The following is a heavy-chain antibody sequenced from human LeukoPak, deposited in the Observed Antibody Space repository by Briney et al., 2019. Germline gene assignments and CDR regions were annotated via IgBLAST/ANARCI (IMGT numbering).Heavy chain of an antibody. D-gene: IGHD6-13*01. CDR2: FSYDGISK. V-gene: IGHV3-30-3*01. CDR1: GFSFSDYA. Sequence: GGSLRLSCAASGFSFSDYAMHWFRQAPGKGLEWVAVFSYDGISKYYADSVKGRFTISRGNSKNTLYLQMNSLRAEDTAVYYCASGSSWQTLFDYWGQGTLVTVSS. J-gene: IGHJ4*02. CDR3: ASGSSWQTLFDY.